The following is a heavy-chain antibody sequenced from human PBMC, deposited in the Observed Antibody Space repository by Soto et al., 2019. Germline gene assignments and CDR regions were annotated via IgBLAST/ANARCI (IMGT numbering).Heavy chain of an antibody. V-gene: IGHV3-30*18. D-gene: IGHD3-3*01. CDR2: ISYDGSNK. CDR3: AKDREWSSADLDY. Sequence: GGSLRLSCAASGFTFSSFGMHWVRQAPGKGLEWVALISYDGSNKYYADSVKGRFTISRDKSKNTLYLQMNSLRAEDTAVYYCAKDREWSSADLDYWGQGTLVTVSS. J-gene: IGHJ4*02. CDR1: GFTFSSFG.